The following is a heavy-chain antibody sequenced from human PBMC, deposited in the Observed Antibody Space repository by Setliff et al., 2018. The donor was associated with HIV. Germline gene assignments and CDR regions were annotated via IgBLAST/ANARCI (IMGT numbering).Heavy chain of an antibody. Sequence: PGGSLRLSCAASGFTFSDFYMTWIRQAPGKGLEWVSSISSSSRSKYYADSVKGRFTISRDNAKNSLYLQMNSLTTEDTAVYYCARRPLTMASGWGQGTLVTVSS. J-gene: IGHJ4*02. D-gene: IGHD3-10*01. CDR2: ISSSSRSK. V-gene: IGHV3-11*06. CDR1: GFTFSDFY. CDR3: ARRPLTMASG.